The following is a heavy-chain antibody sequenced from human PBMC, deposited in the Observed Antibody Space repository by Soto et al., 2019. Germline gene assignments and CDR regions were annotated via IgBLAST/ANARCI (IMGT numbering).Heavy chain of an antibody. Sequence: QVELQESGPGLVKAPETLSLTCTVSGDSISSSNYYWGWVRQPPGKGLEWIGSVYYSGSTYYSASLKSRVSISLDTSRSQFSLSLTSVTAADTAVYYCAGFISPYTTSSPTAWGRGTLVTVSS. CDR1: GDSISSSNYY. CDR3: AGFISPYTTSSPTA. CDR2: VYYSGST. J-gene: IGHJ5*02. D-gene: IGHD6-6*01. V-gene: IGHV4-39*01.